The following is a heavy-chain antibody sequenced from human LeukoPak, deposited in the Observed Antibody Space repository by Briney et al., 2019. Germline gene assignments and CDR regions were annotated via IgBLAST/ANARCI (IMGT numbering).Heavy chain of an antibody. J-gene: IGHJ6*02. Sequence: GASVKVSCKASGYTFTSYGISWVRQAPGQGLEWMGGIIPIFGTANYAQKFQGRVTITADESTSTAYMELSSLRSEDTAVYYCAMPGNVVPAARFYYYYGMDVWGQGTTVTVSS. V-gene: IGHV1-69*13. CDR3: AMPGNVVPAARFYYYYGMDV. CDR2: IIPIFGTA. CDR1: GYTFTSYG. D-gene: IGHD2-2*01.